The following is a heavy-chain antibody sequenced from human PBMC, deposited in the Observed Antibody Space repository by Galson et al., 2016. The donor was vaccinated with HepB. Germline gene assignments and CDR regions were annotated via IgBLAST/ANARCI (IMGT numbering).Heavy chain of an antibody. CDR3: AHRDEGGRGWRSGVVDYFGY. V-gene: IGHV2-5*01. J-gene: IGHJ4*02. CDR2: LYWHDDE. D-gene: IGHD3-3*01. Sequence: PALVKPTQTLTLTCSFSGFSLNTAGVGVGWIRQPPGKALEWLALLYWHDDERYSPSPKSRLTVTKDTSKNQVVLTMTNMDPVDTATYYCAHRDEGGRGWRSGVVDYFGYWGQGTLVTVSS. CDR1: GFSLNTAGVG.